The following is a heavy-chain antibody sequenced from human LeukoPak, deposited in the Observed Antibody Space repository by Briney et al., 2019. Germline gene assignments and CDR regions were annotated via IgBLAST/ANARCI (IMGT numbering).Heavy chain of an antibody. CDR2: IYTSGST. Sequence: SQTLSLTCTVSGGSISSGSHYWSWIRQPAGKGLEWIGRIYTSGSTHYNPSLKSRVTISVDTSKNQFSLKLSSVTAADTAVYYCARDVNWGSNYFDYWGQGTLVTVSS. D-gene: IGHD7-27*01. CDR1: GGSISSGSHY. V-gene: IGHV4-61*02. J-gene: IGHJ4*02. CDR3: ARDVNWGSNYFDY.